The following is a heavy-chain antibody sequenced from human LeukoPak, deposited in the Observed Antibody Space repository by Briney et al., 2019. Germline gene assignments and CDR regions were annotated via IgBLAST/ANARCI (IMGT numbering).Heavy chain of an antibody. CDR1: GFTFSSYS. Sequence: PGGSLRLSCAASGFTFSSYSMNWVRQAPGKGLEWVSSISSSSSYIYYADSVQGRFTISRDNAKNSLYLQMNSLRAEDTAVYYCATDSSETGISLGSTTRYYYYGMDVWGQGTTVTVSS. J-gene: IGHJ6*02. V-gene: IGHV3-21*01. CDR2: ISSSSSYI. CDR3: ATDSSETGISLGSTTRYYYYGMDV. D-gene: IGHD1-1*01.